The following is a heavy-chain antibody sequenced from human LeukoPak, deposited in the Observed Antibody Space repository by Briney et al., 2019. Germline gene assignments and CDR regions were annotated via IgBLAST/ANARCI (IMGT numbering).Heavy chain of an antibody. CDR2: IYYSGST. D-gene: IGHD1-26*01. V-gene: IGHV4-59*08. CDR1: GGSISSYY. CDR3: ARSRTRGGVIYYYYGMDV. J-gene: IGHJ6*02. Sequence: LETLSLTCTVSGGSISSYYWYWIRQPPGKGLEWIGYIYYSGSTSYNPSIKSRVTMSVDTSKNQFSLKLSSVTAADTAVYYCARSRTRGGVIYYYYGMDVWGQGTTVTVSS.